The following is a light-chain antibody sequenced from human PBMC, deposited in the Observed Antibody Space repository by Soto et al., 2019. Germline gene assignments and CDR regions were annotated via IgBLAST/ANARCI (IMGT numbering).Light chain of an antibody. J-gene: IGKJ1*01. Sequence: DIQMTQSPSSLSASVRDRVTITCRASQSIGRYLNWYQQKPGKAPRLLIYTSSTLHSGVPSRFSGSESGTDFILTISTLQPEDFATYYCQQAYSIPWTFGQGTEVEIK. CDR1: QSIGRY. CDR2: TSS. V-gene: IGKV1-39*01. CDR3: QQAYSIPWT.